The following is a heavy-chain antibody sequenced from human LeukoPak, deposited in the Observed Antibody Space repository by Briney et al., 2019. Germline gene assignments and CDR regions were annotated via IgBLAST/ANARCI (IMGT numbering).Heavy chain of an antibody. D-gene: IGHD3-22*01. CDR2: ISEDGGST. CDR3: AKDWYCYDSSGY. Sequence: GGSVRLSFAASGFTFHDYAMHWVRQAPGKGLEWVSLISEDGGSTYYADSVKGRFTISRDNSKNSLYLQMNSLRTEDTDLYYCAKDWYCYDSSGYWGQGTLVTVSS. CDR1: GFTFHDYA. J-gene: IGHJ4*02. V-gene: IGHV3-43*02.